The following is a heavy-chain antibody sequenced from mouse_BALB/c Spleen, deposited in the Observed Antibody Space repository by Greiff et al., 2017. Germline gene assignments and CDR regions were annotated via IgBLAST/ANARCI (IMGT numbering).Heavy chain of an antibody. CDR2: INPGSGGT. CDR1: GYAFTNYL. CDR3: ARSSYGNYVDYAMDY. J-gene: IGHJ4*01. D-gene: IGHD2-10*01. V-gene: IGHV1-54*01. Sequence: VQLQQSGAELVRPGTSVKVSCKASGYAFTNYLIEWVKQRPGQGLEWIGVINPGSGGTNYNEKFKGKATLTADKSSSTAYMQLSSLTSDDSAVYFCARSSYGNYVDYAMDYWGQGTSVTVSS.